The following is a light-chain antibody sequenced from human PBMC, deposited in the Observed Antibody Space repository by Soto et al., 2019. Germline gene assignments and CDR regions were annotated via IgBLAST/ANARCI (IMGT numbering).Light chain of an antibody. CDR2: AAS. CDR3: QQSYMTPHT. V-gene: IGKV1-39*01. J-gene: IGKJ2*01. Sequence: DIQMTQSPSSLSASVGDRVTITCRASQTISTYLNWYLQKPGRAPELLTYAASRLQSGVPSRFSGSGSGTDFALSITTLQPEDFATYYCQQSYMTPHTFGQGTKLTIK. CDR1: QTISTY.